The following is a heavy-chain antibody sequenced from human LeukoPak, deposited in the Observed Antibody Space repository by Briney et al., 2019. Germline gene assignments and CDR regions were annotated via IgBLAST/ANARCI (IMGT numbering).Heavy chain of an antibody. V-gene: IGHV3-11*04. J-gene: IGHJ6*04. CDR1: GDSFSSSSSY. D-gene: IGHD3-10*02. Sequence: LSLTCTVSGDSFSSSSSYWGWIRQPPGKGLEGVSYISSSGSTIYYADSVKGRFTISRDNAKNSLYLQMNSLRAEDTAVYYCAELGITMIGGVWGKGTTVTISS. CDR2: ISSSGSTI. CDR3: AELGITMIGGV.